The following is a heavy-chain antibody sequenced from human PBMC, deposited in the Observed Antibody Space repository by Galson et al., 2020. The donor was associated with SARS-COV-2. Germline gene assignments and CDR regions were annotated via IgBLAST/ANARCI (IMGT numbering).Heavy chain of an antibody. CDR3: AREGESAAGANYGDH. Sequence: SETLSLTCSVSGGSITRGGTFWTWIRQHPGKGLEWIGYIYYSGSTHYNPSHKSRVTISVDTSKNQFSLNLNSVTAADTAVYYCAREGESAAGANYGDHWGQGTLVTVSS. V-gene: IGHV4-31*03. CDR2: IYYSGST. D-gene: IGHD4-17*01. J-gene: IGHJ5*02. CDR1: GGSITRGGTF.